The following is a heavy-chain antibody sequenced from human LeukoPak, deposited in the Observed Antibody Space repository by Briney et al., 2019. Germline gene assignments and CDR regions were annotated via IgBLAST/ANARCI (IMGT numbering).Heavy chain of an antibody. CDR2: IYYGGGT. J-gene: IGHJ5*02. V-gene: IGHV4-59*01. CDR1: GGSIGTYY. D-gene: IGHD6-19*01. CDR3: ARVSEVGFASYASAWYWFDP. Sequence: PSETLSLTCTVSGGSIGTYYWSWIRQSPGKGLEWIGYIYYGGGTNYNPSLKSRVTISVDTSKNQFSLKVFSVTAADTAVYYCARVSEVGFASYASAWYWFDPWGQRTLVTVSS.